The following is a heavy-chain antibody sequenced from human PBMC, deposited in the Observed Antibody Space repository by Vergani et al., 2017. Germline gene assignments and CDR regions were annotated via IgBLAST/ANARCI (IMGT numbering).Heavy chain of an antibody. CDR1: GGSISSYY. D-gene: IGHD4-17*01. CDR3: ARGGNGAYHYYYYYYMDV. J-gene: IGHJ6*03. V-gene: IGHV4-59*01. CDR2: IYYSGST. Sequence: QVQLQESGPGLVKPSETLSLTCTVSGGSISSYYWSWIRQPPGKGLEWIGYIYYSGSTNYNPSLKSRVTISVDTSKNQFSLKLSSVTAADTAVYYCARGGNGAYHYYYYYYMDVWGKGTTVTVSS.